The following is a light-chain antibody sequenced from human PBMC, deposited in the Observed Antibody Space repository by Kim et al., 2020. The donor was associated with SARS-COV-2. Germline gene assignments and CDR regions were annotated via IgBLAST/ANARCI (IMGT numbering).Light chain of an antibody. V-gene: IGKV3-20*01. Sequence: EIVLTQSPGTLSLSPGERATLSCRASQSVSSSYLAWYQQKPGQAPRLLIYGASSRATGIPDRFSGSGSGTDFTLTISRLEPEDFAVYYCRQYDSTPPFTFGPGTKVDIK. J-gene: IGKJ3*01. CDR1: QSVSSSY. CDR2: GAS. CDR3: RQYDSTPPFT.